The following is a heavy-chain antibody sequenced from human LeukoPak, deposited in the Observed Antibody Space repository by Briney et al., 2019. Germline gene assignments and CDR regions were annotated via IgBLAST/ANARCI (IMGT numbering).Heavy chain of an antibody. CDR3: ARDFCSSTNCYRPQWFDY. D-gene: IGHD2-2*02. CDR2: IRFDGGNK. V-gene: IGHV3-30*02. Sequence: GGSLRLSCAASGFTLSSYGMHWVRQAPGKGLEWVAFIRFDGGNKYYADSVKGRFTISRDNSKNTVYLQMNSLRAEDTALYYCARDFCSSTNCYRPQWFDYWGPGTLVTVSS. CDR1: GFTLSSYG. J-gene: IGHJ4*02.